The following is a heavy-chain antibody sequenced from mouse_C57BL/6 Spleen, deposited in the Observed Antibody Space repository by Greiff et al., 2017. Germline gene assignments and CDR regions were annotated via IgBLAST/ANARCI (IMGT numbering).Heavy chain of an antibody. D-gene: IGHD2-3*01. CDR1: GYTFTDHT. Sequence: VQLQQSDAELVKPGASVKISCKVSGYTFTDHTIHWMKQRPEQGLEWIGYIYPRDGSTKYNEKFKGKATLNADKSSSTAYRQLNSLTSEDSAVYFCAREPVGYYKAMDYWGQGTSVTVSS. J-gene: IGHJ4*01. V-gene: IGHV1-78*01. CDR3: AREPVGYYKAMDY. CDR2: IYPRDGST.